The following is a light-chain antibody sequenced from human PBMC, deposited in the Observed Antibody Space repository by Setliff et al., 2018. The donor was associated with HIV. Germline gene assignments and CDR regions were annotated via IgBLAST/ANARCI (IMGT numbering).Light chain of an antibody. Sequence: QSALIQPPSVSGSSGQSVTISCTGTSSDVGSYDYVSWYQQNPGTVPQTIRYNVNTRPPGVPGRFSGSKSGNTASMTISGLQADAEADYYCQSDDSSLCGCVFGTGTKVTVL. V-gene: IGLV2-11*01. CDR2: NVN. J-gene: IGLJ1*01. CDR3: QSDDSSLCGCV. CDR1: SSDVGSYDY.